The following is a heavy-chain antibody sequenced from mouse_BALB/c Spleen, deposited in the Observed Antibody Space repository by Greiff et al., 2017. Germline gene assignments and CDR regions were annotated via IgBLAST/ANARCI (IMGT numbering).Heavy chain of an antibody. D-gene: IGHD1-1*01. CDR3: ARVSDYYGSRAY. CDR1: GFTFSSYA. J-gene: IGHJ3*01. V-gene: IGHV5-9-4*01. Sequence: EVMLVESGGGLVKPGGSLKLSCAASGFTFSSYAMSWVRQSPEKRLEWVAEISSGGSYTYYPDTVTGRFTISRDNAKNTLYLEMSSLRSEDTAMYYCARVSDYYGSRAYWGQGTLVTVSA. CDR2: ISSGGSYT.